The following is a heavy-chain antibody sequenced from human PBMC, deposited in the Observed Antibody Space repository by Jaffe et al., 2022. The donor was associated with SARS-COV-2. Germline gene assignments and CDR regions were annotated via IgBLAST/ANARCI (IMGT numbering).Heavy chain of an antibody. D-gene: IGHD3-16*01. CDR2: ISSSSSTI. Sequence: EVQLVESGGGLVQPGGSLRLSCAASGFTFSSYSMNWVRQAPGKGLEWVSYISSSSSTIYYADSVKGRFTISRDNAKNSLYLQMNSLRDEDTAVYYCARDLGGYDYVWGSTFHGMDVWGQGTTVTVSS. J-gene: IGHJ6*02. CDR1: GFTFSSYS. CDR3: ARDLGGYDYVWGSTFHGMDV. V-gene: IGHV3-48*02.